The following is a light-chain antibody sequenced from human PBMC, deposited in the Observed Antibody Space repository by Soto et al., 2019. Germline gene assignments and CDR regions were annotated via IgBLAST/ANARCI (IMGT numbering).Light chain of an antibody. CDR1: QSVSSN. V-gene: IGKV3-15*01. Sequence: EIGMTQSPSTLSVSPGERATLSCRASQSVSSNLAWYQQKPGQAPRLLIYGASTRATGIPARFSGSGSGTEFTLTCSSLQSEDFAVYYCQQYNNWPKTFGQGTKVEIK. CDR3: QQYNNWPKT. CDR2: GAS. J-gene: IGKJ1*01.